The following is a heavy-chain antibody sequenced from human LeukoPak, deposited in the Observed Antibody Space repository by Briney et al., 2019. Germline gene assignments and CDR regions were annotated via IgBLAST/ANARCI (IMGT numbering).Heavy chain of an antibody. CDR2: INHSGSA. J-gene: IGHJ5*02. D-gene: IGHD3-10*01. CDR3: ASSLRRGP. Sequence: SETLSLTCGVFGASISDNYWIWIRQPPGKGLEWIGEINHSGSAKYNPSLMSRVAMSVDTSKNQFSLGLTSVTAADTAVYYCASSLRRGPWGQGTLVTVS. V-gene: IGHV4-34*01. CDR1: GASISDNY.